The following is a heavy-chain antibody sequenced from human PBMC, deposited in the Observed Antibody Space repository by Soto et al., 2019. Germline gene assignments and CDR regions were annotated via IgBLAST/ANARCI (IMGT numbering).Heavy chain of an antibody. J-gene: IGHJ5*02. CDR3: ASQGSSSDWFDP. V-gene: IGHV4-59*08. CDR1: GGSISSYY. Sequence: SETMYFTCTVSGGSISSYYWSWIRQPPGKGLEWIGYIYYSGSTNYNLSLKSRVTISVDTSKNQFSLKLSSVTAADTAVYYCASQGSSSDWFDPWGQGTLVTVSS. CDR2: IYYSGST. D-gene: IGHD6-6*01.